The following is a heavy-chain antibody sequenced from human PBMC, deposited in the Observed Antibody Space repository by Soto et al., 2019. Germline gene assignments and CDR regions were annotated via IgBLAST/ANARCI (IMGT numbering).Heavy chain of an antibody. CDR1: GGSINTFY. Sequence: SETLSLTCTVSGGSINTFYWSWVRQPAGKGLEWIGRIFSSGSTSFNPSLESRVAMSVDTSKNHFSLNLSSVTAADTAVYYCAREGSYSAYNFAHGIQLWSFDFWGQGALVTVSS. CDR3: AREGSYSAYNFAHGIQLWSFDF. D-gene: IGHD5-12*01. V-gene: IGHV4-4*07. CDR2: IFSSGST. J-gene: IGHJ4*02.